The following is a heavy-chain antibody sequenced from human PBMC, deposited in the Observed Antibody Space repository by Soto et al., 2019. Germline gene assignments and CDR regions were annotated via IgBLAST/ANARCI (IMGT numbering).Heavy chain of an antibody. V-gene: IGHV3-7*01. D-gene: IGHD6-19*01. CDR1: GFAFNRYY. CDR2: VDQDGSAK. Sequence: GGSLRLSCAASGFAFNRYYMSWVRQAPGKGLEWVATVDQDGSAKYYVDSVKGRFTISRDNAKNSLYVQMNSLRAEDTAVYYCERELSRAVACTRVANWFDPWGQGTLVTVSS. CDR3: ERELSRAVACTRVANWFDP. J-gene: IGHJ5*02.